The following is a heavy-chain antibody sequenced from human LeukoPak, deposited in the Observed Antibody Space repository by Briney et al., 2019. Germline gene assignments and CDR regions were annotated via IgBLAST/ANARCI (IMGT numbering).Heavy chain of an antibody. CDR2: IYYSGST. Sequence: PSETLSLTCTVSGGSISSSSYYWGWIRQPPGKGLEWIGSIYYSGSTYYNPSLKSRVTISVDTSKNQFSLKLSSVTAADTAVYYCASYDNLGWFDPWGQGTLVTVSS. CDR3: ASYDNLGWFDP. CDR1: GGSISSSSYY. J-gene: IGHJ5*02. D-gene: IGHD3-9*01. V-gene: IGHV4-39*01.